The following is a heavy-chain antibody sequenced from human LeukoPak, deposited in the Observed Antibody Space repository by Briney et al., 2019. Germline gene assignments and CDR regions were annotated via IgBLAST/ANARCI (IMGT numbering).Heavy chain of an antibody. J-gene: IGHJ4*02. D-gene: IGHD6-19*01. CDR3: AKDEDTSGWYGIEY. V-gene: IGHV3-23*01. CDR1: GFTFSSYA. CDR2: ISGSGGST. Sequence: GGSLRLSCAASGFTFSSYAMSWVRQAQGKGLEWVSVISGSGGSTYYADSVKGRFTISRDNSKNTLYLQMNSLRAEDTALYYCAKDEDTSGWYGIEYWGQGTLVTVSS.